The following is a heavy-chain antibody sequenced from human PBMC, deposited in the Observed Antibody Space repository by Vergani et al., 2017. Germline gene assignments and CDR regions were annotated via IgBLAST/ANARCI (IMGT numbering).Heavy chain of an antibody. CDR1: GYSFTSYR. CDR3: ATXRRCSETSCYTAPWFDP. Sequence: EVQLVQSGAEVRKPGESLRISCEGSGYSFTSYRINWVRQMPGKGLEWMGRIDPSDSYTTYNPSFQGRVTISADKSISTAYLQWSTLKASDSAMYYCATXRRCSETSCYTAPWFDPWGQGTLVTVSS. V-gene: IGHV5-10-1*03. CDR2: IDPSDSYT. J-gene: IGHJ5*02. D-gene: IGHD2-2*02.